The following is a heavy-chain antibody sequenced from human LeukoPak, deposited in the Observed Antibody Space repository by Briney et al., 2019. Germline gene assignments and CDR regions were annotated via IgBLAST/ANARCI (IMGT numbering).Heavy chain of an antibody. CDR1: GFTFSSYW. V-gene: IGHV3-7*05. CDR3: ARGVVTAIFDY. D-gene: IGHD2-21*02. Sequence: PGGSLRLSCAASGFTFSSYWVSWVRQAPGKGLEWVANINQDGSEKNYVDSVRGRFTISRDNAKNSLYLQMNSLRAEDTAVYYCARGVVTAIFDYWGQGTLVTVSS. J-gene: IGHJ4*02. CDR2: INQDGSEK.